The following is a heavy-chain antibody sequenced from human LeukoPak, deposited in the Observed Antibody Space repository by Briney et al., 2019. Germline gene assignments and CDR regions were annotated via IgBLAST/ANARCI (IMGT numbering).Heavy chain of an antibody. D-gene: IGHD2/OR15-2a*01. CDR1: GFTFSNCA. J-gene: IGHJ4*02. V-gene: IGHV3-23*01. CDR2: ISGSGSST. Sequence: PGGSLRLSCAASGFTFSNCAMSWDRQAPEKGLEWVSGISGSGSSTYYADSVKGRFTISRDNSENTLSLQMNSLRADDTAIYYCAKSCNSGNCYYNYWGQGTLVTVSS. CDR3: AKSCNSGNCYYNY.